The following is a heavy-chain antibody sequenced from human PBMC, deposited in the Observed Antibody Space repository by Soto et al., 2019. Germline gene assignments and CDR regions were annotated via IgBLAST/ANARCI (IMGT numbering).Heavy chain of an antibody. J-gene: IGHJ1*01. CDR3: AKDRQLWSIEYFQP. V-gene: IGHV3-23*01. CDR1: GFTFSSYA. Sequence: EVQLLESGGGLVQPGGSLRLSCAASGFTFSSYAMSWVRQAPGKGLEWVSAISGSGGSTYYADSGKGRFTISRDNSKNTLYLQMNSLRADDTAVYYCAKDRQLWSIEYFQPWGQGTXXTVSS. CDR2: ISGSGGST. D-gene: IGHD5-18*01.